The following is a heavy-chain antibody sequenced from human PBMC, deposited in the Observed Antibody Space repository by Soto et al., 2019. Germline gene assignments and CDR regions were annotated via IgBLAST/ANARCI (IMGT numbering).Heavy chain of an antibody. CDR3: ARYCSSTSCDHYFDY. V-gene: IGHV1-3*01. CDR2: INPGNGNT. J-gene: IGHJ4*02. CDR1: GYIFTSYA. D-gene: IGHD2-2*01. Sequence: ASVKVSCKASGYIFTSYAMHWVRQAPGQRLEWMGWINPGNGNTNYAQKLQGRVTMTTDTSTSTAYMELRSLRSDDTAVYYCARYCSSTSCDHYFDYWGQGTLVTVSS.